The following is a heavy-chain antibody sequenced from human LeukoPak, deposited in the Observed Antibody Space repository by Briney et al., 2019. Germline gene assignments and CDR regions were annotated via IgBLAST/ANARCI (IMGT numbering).Heavy chain of an antibody. CDR2: ISAYNGNT. D-gene: IGHD3-22*01. CDR1: GYTFTSYD. CDR3: ASYSSGYPSFDY. J-gene: IGHJ4*02. V-gene: IGHV1-18*01. Sequence: GASVKVSCKASGYTFTSYDINWVRQATGQGLEWMGWISAYNGNTNYAQKLQGRVTMTTDTSTSTAYMELRSPRSDDTAVYYCASYSSGYPSFDYWGQGTLVTVSS.